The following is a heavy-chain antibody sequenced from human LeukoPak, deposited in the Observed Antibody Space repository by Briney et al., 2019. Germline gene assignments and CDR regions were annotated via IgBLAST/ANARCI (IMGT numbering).Heavy chain of an antibody. Sequence: GGSLRLSCAASGFTFSSYSMNWVRQAPGRGLEWVSSISGSSSYISYAGSVKGRFTISRDNSKNTLYLQMNSLKTEDTAVYYCTAEPNWFDPWGQGTLVTVSS. CDR2: ISGSSSYI. CDR3: TAEPNWFDP. D-gene: IGHD1-14*01. CDR1: GFTFSSYS. V-gene: IGHV3-21*03. J-gene: IGHJ5*02.